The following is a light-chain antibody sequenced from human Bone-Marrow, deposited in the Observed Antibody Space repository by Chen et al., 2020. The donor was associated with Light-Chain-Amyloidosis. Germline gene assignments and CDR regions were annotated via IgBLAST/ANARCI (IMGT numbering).Light chain of an antibody. Sequence: QSALPQPASVSGSPGQSITIFCTGTSSDVGGYHYVSWYQQHPGKAPKLLIYDVSNRPSGVSNRFSGSKSGNAASLTISELQAEDEADYYCSSYTSSSTGIFGSGTKVTVL. CDR3: SSYTSSSTGI. V-gene: IGLV2-14*01. J-gene: IGLJ1*01. CDR2: DVS. CDR1: SSDVGGYHY.